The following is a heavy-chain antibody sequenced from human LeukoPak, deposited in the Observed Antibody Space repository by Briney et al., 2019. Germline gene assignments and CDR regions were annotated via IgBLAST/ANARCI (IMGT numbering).Heavy chain of an antibody. J-gene: IGHJ6*03. CDR2: ISGSGDST. CDR1: GFTFGRHW. Sequence: GGSLRLSCAASGFTFGRHWMSWVRQAPGKGLEWLSAISGSGDSTYYADSVKGRFTISRDSSKNTLYLQMNSLRAEDTAVYYCARGVYYYFYMDVWGKGTTVTVSS. V-gene: IGHV3-23*01. CDR3: ARGVYYYFYMDV. D-gene: IGHD3-10*01.